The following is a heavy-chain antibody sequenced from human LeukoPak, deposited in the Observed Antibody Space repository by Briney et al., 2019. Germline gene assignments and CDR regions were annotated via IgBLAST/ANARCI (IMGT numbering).Heavy chain of an antibody. CDR1: GGSFSGYY. D-gene: IGHD3-16*02. CDR3: ARGEWTYDYVWGSYRQEFDY. CDR2: INHSGST. J-gene: IGHJ4*02. Sequence: SETLSLTCAVYGGSFSGYYWSWIRQPPGKGLEWIGEINHSGSTNYNPSLKSRVTISVDTSKNQFSLKVSSVTAADTAVYYCARGEWTYDYVWGSYRQEFDYWGQGTLDTVSS. V-gene: IGHV4-34*01.